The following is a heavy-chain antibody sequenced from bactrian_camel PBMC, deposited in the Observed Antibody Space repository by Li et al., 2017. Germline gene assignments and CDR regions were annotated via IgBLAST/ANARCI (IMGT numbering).Heavy chain of an antibody. CDR1: GVRIIRAC. D-gene: IGHD7*01. CDR2: IGGGGA. J-gene: IGHJ6*01. CDR3: AAGARWDACAPASDFSF. V-gene: IGHV3S31*01. Sequence: VQLVESGGGSVQAGGSLRLPCTASGVRIIRACMGWFRQAPGKGREGVARIGGGGAFYVDSVKGRFTISRDNAKNILYLQMSSLKPEDTAVYFCAAGARWDACAPASDFSFRGQGTQVTVS.